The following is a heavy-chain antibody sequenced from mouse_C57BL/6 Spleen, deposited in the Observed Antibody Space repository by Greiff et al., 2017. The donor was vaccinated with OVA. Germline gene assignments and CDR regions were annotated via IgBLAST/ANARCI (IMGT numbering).Heavy chain of an antibody. CDR1: GYAFSSSW. V-gene: IGHV1-82*01. Sequence: QVQLQQSGPELVKPGASVKISCKASGYAFSSSWMNWVKQRPGKGLEWIGRIYPGDGDTNYNGKFKGKATLTADKSSSTAYMQLSSLTSEDSAVYFCARARYYYGSSQDFDYWGQGTTLTVSS. J-gene: IGHJ2*01. CDR3: ARARYYYGSSQDFDY. D-gene: IGHD1-1*01. CDR2: IYPGDGDT.